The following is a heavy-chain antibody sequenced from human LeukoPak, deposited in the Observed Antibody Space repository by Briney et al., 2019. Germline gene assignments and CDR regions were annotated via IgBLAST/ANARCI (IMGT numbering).Heavy chain of an antibody. V-gene: IGHV3-23*01. CDR3: GKTTVGYSSGQKPAWPVDY. CDR1: GFTFGSHA. CDR2: IFGSGGSP. D-gene: IGHD5-18*01. J-gene: IGHJ4*02. Sequence: GGSLRLSCEASGFTFGSHAMYWVCQAPGKGLEWVAGIFGSGGSPHYADPVKGRFTISRDNSRNTAYLQINSLRAEDTAVYYCGKTTVGYSSGQKPAWPVDYWGQGTLVTVSS.